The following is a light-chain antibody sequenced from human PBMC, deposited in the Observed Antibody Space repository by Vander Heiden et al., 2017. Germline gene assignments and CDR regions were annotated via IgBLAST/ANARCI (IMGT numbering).Light chain of an antibody. CDR1: SSDVGDYIS. J-gene: IGLJ2*01. CDR2: DVS. Sequence: QSALTHPRSVSGSPGQSVTISCTGTSSDVGDYISVSWYQQHPGKAPKLMIFDVSGRPSGVPDRFSGSKSGNTASLTISGLQADDEADYYCCSYAGTSTPVVFGGGTKLTVL. V-gene: IGLV2-11*01. CDR3: CSYAGTSTPVV.